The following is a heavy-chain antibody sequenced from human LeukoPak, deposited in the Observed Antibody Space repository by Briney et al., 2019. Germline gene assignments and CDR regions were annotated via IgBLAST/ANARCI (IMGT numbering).Heavy chain of an antibody. Sequence: SQTLSLTCAISGDSVSSNSSWNWIRQSPSRGLEWLGRTYYRSKWYHDYVVSVKSRININPDTSKNQFSLQLNSVTPEDTAVYYCARGGQGDGYSADEAFDLWGQGTMVTVS. CDR3: ARGGQGDGYSADEAFDL. J-gene: IGHJ3*01. D-gene: IGHD5-18*01. CDR2: TYYRSKWYH. V-gene: IGHV6-1*01. CDR1: GDSVSSNSS.